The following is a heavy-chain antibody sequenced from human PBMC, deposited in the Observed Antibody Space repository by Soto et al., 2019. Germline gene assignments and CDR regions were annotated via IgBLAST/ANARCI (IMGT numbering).Heavy chain of an antibody. CDR3: ARDRLYCTNDVCYYDRGYYFDY. CDR1: GFTFSSYW. V-gene: IGHV3-7*01. CDR2: IKQDGSEK. J-gene: IGHJ4*02. D-gene: IGHD2-8*01. Sequence: GGSLRLSCAASGFTFSSYWMSWVRQAPGKGLEWVANIKQDGSEKYYVDSVKGRFTISRDNAKNSLYLEMNSLRAEDTAVYYCARDRLYCTNDVCYYDRGYYFDYWGQGTLVTVSS.